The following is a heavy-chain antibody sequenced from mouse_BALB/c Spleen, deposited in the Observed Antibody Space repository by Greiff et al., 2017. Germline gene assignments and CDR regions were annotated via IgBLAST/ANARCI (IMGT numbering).Heavy chain of an antibody. CDR2: ISSGSSTI. V-gene: IGHV5-17*02. Sequence: EVQGVESGGGLVQPGGSRKLSCAASGFTFSSFGMHWVRQAPEKGLEWVAYISSGSSTIYYADTVKGRFTISRDNPKNTLFLQMTSLRSEDTAMYYCARFSYDYDERGAMDYWGQGTSVTVSS. CDR3: ARFSYDYDERGAMDY. CDR1: GFTFSSFG. D-gene: IGHD2-4*01. J-gene: IGHJ4*01.